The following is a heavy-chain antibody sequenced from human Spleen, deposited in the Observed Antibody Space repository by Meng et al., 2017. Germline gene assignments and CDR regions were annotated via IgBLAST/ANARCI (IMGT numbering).Heavy chain of an antibody. Sequence: ASVKVSCKASGYTFTSYGISWVRQAPGQGLEWMGWSSAYNGNTNYAQKLQGRVTMTTDTSTRTAYMELRSLRSDDPAVYYCARGPLYSVPAAMPFDYWGQGTLVTVSS. D-gene: IGHD2-2*01. CDR1: GYTFTSYG. CDR2: SSAYNGNT. CDR3: ARGPLYSVPAAMPFDY. J-gene: IGHJ4*02. V-gene: IGHV1-18*01.